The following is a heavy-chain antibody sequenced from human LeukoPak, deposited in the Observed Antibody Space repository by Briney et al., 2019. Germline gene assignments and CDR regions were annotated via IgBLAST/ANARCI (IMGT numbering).Heavy chain of an antibody. CDR2: ISYDGSNK. D-gene: IGHD3-10*02. Sequence: GGSLRLSCAASGFIFSSYAMHWVRQAPGKGLEWVAVISYDGSNKYYADSVKGRFTISRDNAKNSLYLQMNSLRAEDTAVYYCAELGITMIGGVWGKGTTVTISS. CDR1: GFIFSSYA. CDR3: AELGITMIGGV. V-gene: IGHV3-30*04. J-gene: IGHJ6*04.